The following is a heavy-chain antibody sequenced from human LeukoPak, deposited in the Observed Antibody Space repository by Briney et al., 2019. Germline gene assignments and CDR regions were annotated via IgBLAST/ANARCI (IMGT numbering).Heavy chain of an antibody. CDR3: AKDPDYSNYPFDY. V-gene: IGHV3-23*01. D-gene: IGHD4-11*01. CDR2: ISGSGGST. Sequence: PGGSLRLSCAVSGVTFSSYALSWVRQAPGKGLEWVSAISGSGGSTYYADSVKGRFTISRDNSKNTLYLQMNSLRAEDTAVYYCAKDPDYSNYPFDYWGQGTLVTVSS. J-gene: IGHJ4*02. CDR1: GVTFSSYA.